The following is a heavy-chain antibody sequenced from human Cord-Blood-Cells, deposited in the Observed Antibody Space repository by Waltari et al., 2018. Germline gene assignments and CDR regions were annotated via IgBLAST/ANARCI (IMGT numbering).Heavy chain of an antibody. J-gene: IGHJ4*02. CDR2: INPNGVGK. Sequence: QVQLVQSGAEVKKPGASVKVSCKASGYTFTGYYIHWVRQAPGQGLEWMGWINPNGVGKNNGQKFQGRVTRTREKAMSTAYRELRRRGSDETAVYYGAGGVGPNNWGQGTLVTVSS. CDR1: GYTFTGYY. V-gene: IGHV1-2*02. D-gene: IGHD1-26*01. CDR3: AGGVGPNN.